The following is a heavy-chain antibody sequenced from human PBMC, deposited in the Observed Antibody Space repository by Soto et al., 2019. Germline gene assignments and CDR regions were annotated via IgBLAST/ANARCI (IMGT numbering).Heavy chain of an antibody. CDR3: ARDRGNADHRNEFAY. J-gene: IGHJ4*02. CDR1: GGSISSYY. Sequence: SETLSLTCTVSGGSISSYYWSWIRQPPGKGLEWIGYIYYSGSTNYNPSLKSRVTISVDTSKNQFSLKLSSVTAADTAVYYCARDRGNADHRNEFAYWARGTLVPVSS. CDR2: IYYSGST. V-gene: IGHV4-59*01. D-gene: IGHD1-1*01.